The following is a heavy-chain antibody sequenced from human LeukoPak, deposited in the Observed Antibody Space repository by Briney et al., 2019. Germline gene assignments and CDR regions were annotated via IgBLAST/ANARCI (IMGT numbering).Heavy chain of an antibody. Sequence: GGSLRLSCTASGFTFSTYWMGWVRQAPGKGLEWVATINQDGSEKYYVDSVKGRFTISRDNAKNSLSLQMNSLRAEDTAVYCCARVRFGSSSTSFDYWGQGTLVTVSS. J-gene: IGHJ4*02. V-gene: IGHV3-7*05. D-gene: IGHD6-6*01. CDR1: GFTFSTYW. CDR3: ARVRFGSSSTSFDY. CDR2: INQDGSEK.